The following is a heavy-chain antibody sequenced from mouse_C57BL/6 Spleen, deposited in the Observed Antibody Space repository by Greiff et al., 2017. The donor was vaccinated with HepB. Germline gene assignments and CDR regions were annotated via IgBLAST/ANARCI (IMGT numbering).Heavy chain of an antibody. CDR2: ISDGGSYT. V-gene: IGHV5-4*01. CDR3: ARDETGDY. D-gene: IGHD4-1*01. J-gene: IGHJ2*01. CDR1: GFTFSSYA. Sequence: EVQRVESGGGLVKPGGSLKLSCAASGFTFSSYAMSWVRQTPEKRLEWVATISDGGSYTYYPDNVKGRFTISRDNAKNNLYLQMSHLKSEDTAMYYCARDETGDYWGQGTTLTVSS.